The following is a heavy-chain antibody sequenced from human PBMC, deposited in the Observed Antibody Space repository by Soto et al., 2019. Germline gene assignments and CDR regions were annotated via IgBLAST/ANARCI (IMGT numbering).Heavy chain of an antibody. J-gene: IGHJ4*02. CDR3: AKDQDIVVVVAVDY. CDR1: GFTFSSYA. CDR2: ISGSGGST. Sequence: GGSLRLSCAASGFTFSSYAMSWVRQAPGKGLEWVSAISGSGGSTYYADSVKGRFTISRDNSKNTLYLQMNSLRAEDTAVYYCAKDQDIVVVVAVDYCGQGTLVTVSS. D-gene: IGHD2-15*01. V-gene: IGHV3-23*01.